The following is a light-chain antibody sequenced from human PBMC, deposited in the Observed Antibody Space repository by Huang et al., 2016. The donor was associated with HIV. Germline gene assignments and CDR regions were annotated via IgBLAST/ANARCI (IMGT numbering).Light chain of an antibody. J-gene: IGKJ2*01. CDR1: QSMSSY. Sequence: DIQMTQSPSSLSASVGDRVTITCRASQSMSSYLNWYQQKPGKAPKHLIYAASSLQSGVPSRFSGSGSGTDFTLTISSLQPEDFATYYCQQSYSTLYTFGQGTKLEIK. CDR2: AAS. CDR3: QQSYSTLYT. V-gene: IGKV1-39*01.